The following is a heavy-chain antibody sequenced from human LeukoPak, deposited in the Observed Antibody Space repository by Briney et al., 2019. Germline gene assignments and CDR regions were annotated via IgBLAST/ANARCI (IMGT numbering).Heavy chain of an antibody. CDR2: IYYSGST. D-gene: IGHD1-26*01. CDR1: GDSVSGISFY. CDR3: ASGSYYFDY. J-gene: IGHJ4*02. V-gene: IGHV4-61*01. Sequence: SETLSLTCTVSGDSVSGISFYWIWIRQPPGKGLEWIGYIYYSGSTKYNPSLKSRATISVDTSKNQFSLKLSSVTAADTAVYYCASGSYYFDYWGQGTLVTVSS.